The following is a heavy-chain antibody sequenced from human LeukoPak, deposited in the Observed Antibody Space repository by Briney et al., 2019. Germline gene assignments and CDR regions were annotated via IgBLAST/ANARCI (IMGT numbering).Heavy chain of an antibody. CDR3: AKHSSGWSGWFDP. CDR2: ISGSGGST. V-gene: IGHV3-23*01. J-gene: IGHJ5*02. D-gene: IGHD6-19*01. CDR1: GFTFSSYA. Sequence: TGGSLRLSCAASGFTFSSYAMSWVRQAPGKGLEWVSAISGSGGSTYCADSVKGRFTISRDNSKNTLYLQMNSLRAEDTAVYYCAKHSSGWSGWFDPWGQGTLVTVSS.